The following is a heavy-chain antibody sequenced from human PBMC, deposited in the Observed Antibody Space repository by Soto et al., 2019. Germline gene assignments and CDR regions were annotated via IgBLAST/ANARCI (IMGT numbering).Heavy chain of an antibody. CDR2: ISASGGST. J-gene: IGHJ4*02. Sequence: EVQLLESGGGLVQRGRSLRLSCGASGFTFSNYAMSWVRQAPGKGLELVSAISASGGSTYYADSVKGRFTISRDNSKNTLYLQMNSLRAEDTAVYYCAKILSPFIATTERFDYWGQGTLVTVSS. V-gene: IGHV3-23*01. CDR1: GFTFSNYA. CDR3: AKILSPFIATTERFDY. D-gene: IGHD3-10*01.